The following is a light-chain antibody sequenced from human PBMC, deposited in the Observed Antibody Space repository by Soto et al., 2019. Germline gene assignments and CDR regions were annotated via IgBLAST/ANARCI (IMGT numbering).Light chain of an antibody. CDR2: AVS. Sequence: QSALTQPASVSGSPGQSITISCTGTSSDVGFYNYVSWYQQHPGKAPKLMIYAVSNRPSGVSNRFSGSKSGNTASLTISGLQAEDEADYYCSSYTSSSTLVFGGGTQLTVL. CDR1: SSDVGFYNY. J-gene: IGLJ3*02. CDR3: SSYTSSSTLV. V-gene: IGLV2-14*01.